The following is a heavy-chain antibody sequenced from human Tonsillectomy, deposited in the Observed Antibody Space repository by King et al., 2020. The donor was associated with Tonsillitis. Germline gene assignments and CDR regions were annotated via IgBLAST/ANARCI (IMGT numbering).Heavy chain of an antibody. Sequence: QLVQSGAEVKKPGSSVKVSCKASGGTFSSYAISWVRQAPGQGLEWMGGSIPIFGTANYAQRFQGRVTITADESTSTAYMELSSLRSEDTAVYYCASPSGSSNPVGYYYYYMDVWGKGTTVTVSS. CDR2: SIPIFGTA. V-gene: IGHV1-69*12. CDR3: ASPSGSSNPVGYYYYYMDV. CDR1: GGTFSSYA. D-gene: IGHD1-26*01. J-gene: IGHJ6*03.